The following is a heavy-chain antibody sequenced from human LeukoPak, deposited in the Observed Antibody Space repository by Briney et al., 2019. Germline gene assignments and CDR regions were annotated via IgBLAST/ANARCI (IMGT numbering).Heavy chain of an antibody. D-gene: IGHD3-16*02. J-gene: IGHJ3*02. Sequence: ASETLSLTCTVSGGSISSYYWSWIRQPPGKGLEWIGYIYYSGSTNYNPSLKSRVTISVDTSKNQFSLKLSSVTAADTAVYYCARKYYDYVWGSYRPNALDIWGQGTMVTVSS. CDR3: ARKYYDYVWGSYRPNALDI. CDR2: IYYSGST. V-gene: IGHV4-59*01. CDR1: GGSISSYY.